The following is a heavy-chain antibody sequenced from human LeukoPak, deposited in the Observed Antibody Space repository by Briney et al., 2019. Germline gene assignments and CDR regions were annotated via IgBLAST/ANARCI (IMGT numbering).Heavy chain of an antibody. CDR1: GFTFSSYS. Sequence: GGSLRLSCAASGFTFSSYSMNWVRQAPGKGLEWVSSISSSSSYIYYADSVKGRFTISRDNAKNSLHLQMNSLRAEDTAVYYCARSSVRVGPEDYWGQGTLVTVSS. CDR2: ISSSSSYI. D-gene: IGHD1-26*01. CDR3: ARSSVRVGPEDY. J-gene: IGHJ4*02. V-gene: IGHV3-21*01.